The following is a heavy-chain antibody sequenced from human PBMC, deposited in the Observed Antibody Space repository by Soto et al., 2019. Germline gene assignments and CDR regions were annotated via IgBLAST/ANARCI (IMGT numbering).Heavy chain of an antibody. CDR2: IYYSGST. CDR1: GGSISSGGYY. CDR3: ARDRWPSRSPYCSSTSCYGNWFDP. Sequence: PSETLSLTCTVSGGSISSGGYYWSWIRQHPGKGLEWIGYIYYSGSTYYNPSLKSRVTISVGTSKNQFSLKLGSVTAADTAVYYCARDRWPSRSPYCSSTSCYGNWFDPWGQGTLVTVSS. V-gene: IGHV4-31*03. J-gene: IGHJ5*02. D-gene: IGHD2-2*01.